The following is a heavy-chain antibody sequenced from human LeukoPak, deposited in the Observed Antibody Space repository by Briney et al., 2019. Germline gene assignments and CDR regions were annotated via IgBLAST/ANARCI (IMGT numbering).Heavy chain of an antibody. CDR2: ISSSSSYI. CDR1: GFTFSSYS. D-gene: IGHD6-19*01. V-gene: IGHV3-21*06. J-gene: IGHJ4*02. Sequence: GGSLRLSCAASGFTFSSYSMNWDRQAPGKGLEWVSSISSSSSYIYYADSVKGRFTISRDKAKNSLDLQMSSLRDEDTAVYYCARDLVWSSGSYYIDHWGQGTPVTVSS. CDR3: ARDLVWSSGSYYIDH.